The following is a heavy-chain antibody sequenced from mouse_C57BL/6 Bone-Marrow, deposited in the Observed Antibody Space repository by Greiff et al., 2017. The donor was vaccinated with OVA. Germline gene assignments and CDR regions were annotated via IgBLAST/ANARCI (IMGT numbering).Heavy chain of an antibody. Sequence: QVQLQQSGAELVMPGASVKLSCKASGYTFTSYWMHWVKQRPGQGLEWIGEIDPSDSYTNYNQKFKGKSTLTVDKSSSTAYMQLSSLTSEDSAVYYCARGGLRRAWFAYWGQGTLVTVSA. CDR1: GYTFTSYW. CDR3: ARGGLRRAWFAY. V-gene: IGHV1-69*01. D-gene: IGHD2-4*01. J-gene: IGHJ3*01. CDR2: IDPSDSYT.